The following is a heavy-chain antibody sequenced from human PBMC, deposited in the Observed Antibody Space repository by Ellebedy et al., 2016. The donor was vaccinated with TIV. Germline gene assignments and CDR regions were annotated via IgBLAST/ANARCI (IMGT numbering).Heavy chain of an antibody. V-gene: IGHV1-18*04. CDR2: ISAYNGNT. D-gene: IGHD3-22*01. CDR1: GYTFISYG. Sequence: AASVKVSCKASGYTFISYGINWVRQAPGQGLEWMGWISAYNGNTNYAQKLQDRVTMTTETSTSIGYMELRSLRSDDTAVYYCARVSSGYPFAVADYWGQGTLVTVSS. J-gene: IGHJ4*02. CDR3: ARVSSGYPFAVADY.